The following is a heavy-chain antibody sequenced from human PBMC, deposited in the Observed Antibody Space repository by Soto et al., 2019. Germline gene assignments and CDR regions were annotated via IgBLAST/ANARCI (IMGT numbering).Heavy chain of an antibody. Sequence: QVQLQESGPGLVKPSQTLSLTCTVSGGSISSGGYYWSWIRQHPGKGLEWIGYIYYSGSTYYNPSLKSRGTISVDTSKNQFSLKLSSVTAADTAVYYCARVLRITMVRGVISTFDYWGQGTLVTVSS. CDR3: ARVLRITMVRGVISTFDY. V-gene: IGHV4-31*03. CDR2: IYYSGST. J-gene: IGHJ4*02. D-gene: IGHD3-10*01. CDR1: GGSISSGGYY.